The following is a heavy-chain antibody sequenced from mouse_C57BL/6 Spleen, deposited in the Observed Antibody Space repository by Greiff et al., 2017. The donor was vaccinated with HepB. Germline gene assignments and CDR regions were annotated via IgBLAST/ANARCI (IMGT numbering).Heavy chain of an antibody. CDR1: GFSLTSYG. CDR3: ARHGANYYAMDY. CDR2: IWSDGST. J-gene: IGHJ4*01. V-gene: IGHV2-6-1*01. Sequence: VQLQQSGPGLVAPSQSLSITCTVSGFSLTSYGVHWVRQPPGKGLEGLVVIWSDGSTTYNSALKSRLSISKDNSKSQVFLKMNSLQTDDTAMYYCARHGANYYAMDYWGQGTSVTVSS.